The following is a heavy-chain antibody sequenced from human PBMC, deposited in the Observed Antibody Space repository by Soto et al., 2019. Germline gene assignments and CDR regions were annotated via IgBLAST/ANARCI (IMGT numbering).Heavy chain of an antibody. J-gene: IGHJ4*02. D-gene: IGHD2-15*01. CDR2: IYYSGST. V-gene: IGHV4-59*08. Sequence: SETLSLTCTVSGGSISSYYWSWIRQPPGKGLEWIGYIYYSGSTNYNPSLKSRVTISVDTSKNQFSLKLSSVTAADTAVYYCETQGYCSGGSCYAQFDYWGQGTLVTVSS. CDR3: ETQGYCSGGSCYAQFDY. CDR1: GGSISSYY.